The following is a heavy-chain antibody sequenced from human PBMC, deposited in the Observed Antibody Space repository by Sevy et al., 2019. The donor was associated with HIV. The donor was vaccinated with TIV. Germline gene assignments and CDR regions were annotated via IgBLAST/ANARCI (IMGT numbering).Heavy chain of an antibody. D-gene: IGHD3-10*01. CDR1: GFTFSSYA. J-gene: IGHJ6*02. V-gene: IGHV3-30*04. CDR2: ISYDGSNK. Sequence: GGSLRLSCAASGFTFSSYAMHWVRHAPVKGLEWVAVISYDGSNKYYADSVKGRFTISSDNSKNTLYLQMNSLGAEDTAVYYCARVTSTYYYGPGSYYYYYGMDVWGQGTTVTVS. CDR3: ARVTSTYYYGPGSYYYYYGMDV.